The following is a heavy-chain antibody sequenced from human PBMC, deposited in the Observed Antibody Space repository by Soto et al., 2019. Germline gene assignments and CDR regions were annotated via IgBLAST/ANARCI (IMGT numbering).Heavy chain of an antibody. CDR1: GFTFSSSA. D-gene: IGHD2-15*01. CDR2: ISYDGSNS. Sequence: PGGSLRLSCAASGFTFSSSAMHWVRQAPGKGLEWVAVISYDGSNSYYGDFVTGRFTISRDSSKNTLYLQMNSLRTDDTAIYYCTKHRFDKALCSGCCCYSGGLDVRGQGTTVPV. V-gene: IGHV3-30*18. J-gene: IGHJ6*02. CDR3: TKHRFDKALCSGCCCYSGGLDV.